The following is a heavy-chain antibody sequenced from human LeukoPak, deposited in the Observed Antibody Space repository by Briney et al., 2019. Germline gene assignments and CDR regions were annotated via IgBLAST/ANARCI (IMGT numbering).Heavy chain of an antibody. CDR2: IYYSGST. CDR3: ARHEGDYVWGSYRYDFDY. CDR1: GGSISSYY. J-gene: IGHJ4*02. D-gene: IGHD3-16*02. Sequence: SETLSLTCTVSGGSISSYYWSWIRQPPGNGLEWIGYIYYSGSTNYNPSLKSRVTISVDTSKNQFSLKLSSVTAADTAVYYCARHEGDYVWGSYRYDFDYWGQGTLVTVSS. V-gene: IGHV4-59*08.